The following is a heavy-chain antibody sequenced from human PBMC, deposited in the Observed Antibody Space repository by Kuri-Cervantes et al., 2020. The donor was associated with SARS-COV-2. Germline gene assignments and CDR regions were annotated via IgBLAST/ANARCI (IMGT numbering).Heavy chain of an antibody. CDR1: GFTFSSYW. D-gene: IGHD6-19*01. J-gene: IGHJ4*02. CDR3: AGSIIAVAGFGGRDY. V-gene: IGHV3-74*01. Sequence: GESLKISCAASGFTFSSYWMHWVRQAPGKGLVWVSRINSDGSSTSYADSVKGRFTISRDNAKNTLYLQMNSLRAEDTAVYYCAGSIIAVAGFGGRDYWGQGTLVTVSS. CDR2: INSDGSST.